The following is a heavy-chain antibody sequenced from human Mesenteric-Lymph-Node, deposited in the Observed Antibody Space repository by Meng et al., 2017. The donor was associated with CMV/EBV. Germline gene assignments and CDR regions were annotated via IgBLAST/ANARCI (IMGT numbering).Heavy chain of an antibody. CDR2: IYSGVSST. CDR3: AKEGGSNYYDGYGMDV. V-gene: IGHV3-23*03. Sequence: GGSLRLSCTATGFTFSSYAMNWVRQAPGKGLEWVAVIYSGVSSTHYADSVKGRFTISRDNSKNRLYLQMNSLSAEDTAVYYCAKEGGSNYYDGYGMDVWGQGTTVTVSS. J-gene: IGHJ6*02. CDR1: GFTFSSYA. D-gene: IGHD3-22*01.